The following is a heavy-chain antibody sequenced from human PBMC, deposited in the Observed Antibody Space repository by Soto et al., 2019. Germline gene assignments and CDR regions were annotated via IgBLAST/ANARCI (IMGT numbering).Heavy chain of an antibody. J-gene: IGHJ4*02. Sequence: PVGSLRLSCAASGFTVSSNYLTWVRQAPGKGLKWVSVLYPDGRAYYADSVKGRFTISTDNSKNSVYLQMNTLRAEDAAIYYCARGVGRDYHDTRGYFHLDDWGQGTLVTVSS. CDR2: LYPDGRA. D-gene: IGHD3-22*01. CDR1: GFTVSSNY. V-gene: IGHV3-53*01. CDR3: ARGVGRDYHDTRGYFHLDD.